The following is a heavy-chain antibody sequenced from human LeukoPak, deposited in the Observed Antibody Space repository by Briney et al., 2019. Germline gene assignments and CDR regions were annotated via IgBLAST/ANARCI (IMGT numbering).Heavy chain of an antibody. CDR2: IGTSGTPI. V-gene: IGHV3-48*03. J-gene: IGHJ4*02. CDR1: GFTFSTYE. CDR3: AREPGTNFDY. Sequence: PGGSLRLSCAASGFTFSTYEMNWVRQAPGKGLEWVSYIGTSGTPIYYADSVKGRFTISRDNSKNSLFLQMNSLRVEDTAIYYCAREPGTNFDYWGQGTLVTVSS.